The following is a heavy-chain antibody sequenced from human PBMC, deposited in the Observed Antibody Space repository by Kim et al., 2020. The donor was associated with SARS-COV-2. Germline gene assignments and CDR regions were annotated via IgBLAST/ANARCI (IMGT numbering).Heavy chain of an antibody. CDR3: ARDYFNDYYDTSAVMDV. CDR2: IWYDGNNE. CDR1: GFTFSDYG. V-gene: IGHV3-33*01. Sequence: GGSLRLSCAVSGFTFSDYGMHWVRQAPGKGLEWVAVIWYDGNNEYYADSVKGRFTISRDNSKNTLYLQMNSLRAEDMAVYYCARDYFNDYYDTSAVMDVWGQGTTVTVSS. D-gene: IGHD3-22*01. J-gene: IGHJ6*02.